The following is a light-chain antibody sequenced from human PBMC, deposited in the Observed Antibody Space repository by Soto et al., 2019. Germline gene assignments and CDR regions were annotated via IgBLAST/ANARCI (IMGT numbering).Light chain of an antibody. J-gene: IGLJ1*01. V-gene: IGLV1-47*01. CDR3: AACDDSLSGYV. CDR2: RNN. Sequence: QSVLTQPPSASGTPGQRVTISCSGSSSNIGRNRVSWYQHLPGTAPKLLIYRNNQRPSGVPDRFSGSKSGTSASLAISGLRSEDEADYYCAACDDSLSGYVFGPGTKVTV. CDR1: SSNIGRNR.